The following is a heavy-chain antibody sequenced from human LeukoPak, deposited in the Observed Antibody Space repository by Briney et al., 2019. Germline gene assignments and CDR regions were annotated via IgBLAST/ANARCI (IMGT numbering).Heavy chain of an antibody. CDR2: ISGSVGGT. CDR1: GFTFSSYA. Sequence: GGSLRLSCAASGFTFSSYAMSWVRQAPGEGLEWVSTISGSVGGTYYADSVKGRFTVSRENSKNTLYLQMNSLRAEDTAVYYCAKGRYCSSTSCFWDVWGQGTTVTVSS. D-gene: IGHD2-2*01. V-gene: IGHV3-23*01. CDR3: AKGRYCSSTSCFWDV. J-gene: IGHJ6*02.